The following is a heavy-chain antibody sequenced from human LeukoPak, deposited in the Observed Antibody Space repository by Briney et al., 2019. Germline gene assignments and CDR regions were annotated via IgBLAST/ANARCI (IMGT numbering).Heavy chain of an antibody. J-gene: IGHJ6*03. CDR3: ARDPYSGTYGDTYYYYMDV. V-gene: IGHV3-21*01. D-gene: IGHD1-26*01. CDR2: IISISTYT. CDR1: GFSFSSYN. Sequence: PGGSLRLSCAASGFSFSSYNMNWVRQTPGKGLEWVSSIISISTYTFYADSVKGRFTISRDNARNSLYLRMNSLRAEDTAVYYCARDPYSGTYGDTYYYYMDVWGKGTTVTISS.